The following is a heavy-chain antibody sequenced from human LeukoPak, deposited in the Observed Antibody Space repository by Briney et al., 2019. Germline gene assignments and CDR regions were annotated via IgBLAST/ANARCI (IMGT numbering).Heavy chain of an antibody. CDR3: ARQNTGQLDY. D-gene: IGHD2-8*02. Sequence: ASVKVSCKASGYTFSGYYMHWVRQAPGQGLEWMGWINAKSGDTKYAQKFQARVTMTRDTSITTTYMEVSRLSSDDTAVYYCARQNTGQLDYWGQGALVTVSS. V-gene: IGHV1-2*02. CDR2: INAKSGDT. J-gene: IGHJ4*02. CDR1: GYTFSGYY.